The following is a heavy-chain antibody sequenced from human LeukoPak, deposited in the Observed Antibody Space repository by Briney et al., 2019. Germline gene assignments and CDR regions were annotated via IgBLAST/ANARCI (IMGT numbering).Heavy chain of an antibody. Sequence: KPSETLSLTCTVSGGSISSSSYYWGWIRQPPGKGLEWIGSIYYSGSTYYNPSLKSRVTISVDTSKNQFSLKLSSVTAADTAVYYCARGRPPVGGYYPFYYWGQGTLVTVSS. D-gene: IGHD3-22*01. CDR2: IYYSGST. CDR1: GGSISSSSYY. J-gene: IGHJ4*02. V-gene: IGHV4-39*07. CDR3: ARGRPPVGGYYPFYY.